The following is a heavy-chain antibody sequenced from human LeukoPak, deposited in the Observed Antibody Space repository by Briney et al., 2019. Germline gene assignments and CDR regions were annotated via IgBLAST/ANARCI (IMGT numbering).Heavy chain of an antibody. J-gene: IGHJ4*02. D-gene: IGHD4-17*01. CDR1: GFTCSDYY. CDR3: ARDLSGDYEYGDYY. CDR2: ISSSGSTI. Sequence: GGNLTFYGAASGFTCSDYYMSWIRNAQGKGLEGGSYISSSGSTIYYAGSVKGRFTISRDNAKNSLYLQMNSLRAEDTAVYDCARDLSGDYEYGDYYWGQGTLVTVSS. V-gene: IGHV3-11*01.